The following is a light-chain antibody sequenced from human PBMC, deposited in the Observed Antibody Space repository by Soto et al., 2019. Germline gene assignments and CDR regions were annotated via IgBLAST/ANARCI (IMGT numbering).Light chain of an antibody. CDR2: DVS. CDR1: SSDVGGYNY. CDR3: SSYTSSSTLVV. Sequence: QSALTQPASVSVSPGQSITISCTGTSSDVGGYNYVSWYQQHPGKAPKLMIYDVSNRPSGVSNRFSDSTSGNTASLTISGLQAADEADYYCSSYTSSSTLVVFGGGTQLTVL. V-gene: IGLV2-14*01. J-gene: IGLJ2*01.